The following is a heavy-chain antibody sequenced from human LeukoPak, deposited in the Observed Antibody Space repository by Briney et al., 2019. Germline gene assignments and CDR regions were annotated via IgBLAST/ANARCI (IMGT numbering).Heavy chain of an antibody. Sequence: SETLSLTCTVSDGSISSNNFYWGWIRQPPGKGLEWIGDIYYGRSPYYNPSLKSRLTISVDTSKNQFSLKLSSVTAADTAVYYCARGRTAMLKDWFDPWGQGTLVTVSS. CDR2: IYYGRSP. CDR3: ARGRTAMLKDWFDP. V-gene: IGHV4-39*01. D-gene: IGHD5-18*01. J-gene: IGHJ5*02. CDR1: DGSISSNNFY.